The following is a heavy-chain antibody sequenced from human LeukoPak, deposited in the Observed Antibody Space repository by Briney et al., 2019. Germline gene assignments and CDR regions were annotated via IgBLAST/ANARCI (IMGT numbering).Heavy chain of an antibody. D-gene: IGHD5-18*01. Sequence: SETLSLTCTVSGGSISSSSYYWGWIRQPPGKGLEWIGSIYHSGSTYYNPSLKSRVTIAVETSKNQFSLKLSSVTAADTAVYYCAGGYIYGSTYYYMDVWGKGTTVTISS. CDR1: GGSISSSSYY. J-gene: IGHJ6*03. CDR2: IYHSGST. V-gene: IGHV4-39*07. CDR3: AGGYIYGSTYYYMDV.